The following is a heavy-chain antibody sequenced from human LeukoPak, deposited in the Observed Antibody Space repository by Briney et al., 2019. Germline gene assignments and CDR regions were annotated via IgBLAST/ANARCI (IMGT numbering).Heavy chain of an antibody. J-gene: IGHJ5*02. Sequence: PGGSLRLSCAASGFTVSSNYMSWVRQAPGKGLEWVSVIYSGGSTYYADSVKGRFTISRDNSKNTLYLQMNSLRAEDTAVYYCAREPTMVRGVLKGFDPWGQGTLVTVSS. CDR2: IYSGGST. CDR3: AREPTMVRGVLKGFDP. V-gene: IGHV3-53*01. CDR1: GFTVSSNY. D-gene: IGHD3-10*01.